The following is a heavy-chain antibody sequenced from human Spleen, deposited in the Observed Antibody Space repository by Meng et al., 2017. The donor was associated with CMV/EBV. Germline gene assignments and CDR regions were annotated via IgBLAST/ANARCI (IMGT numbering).Heavy chain of an antibody. CDR3: ASGGVRYRNWFDP. CDR2: ISGYSGNT. Sequence: CKASGYHFTTYGINWVRPAPGQGLEWMGWISGYSGNTNYAQKFQGRVTMTTDTSTSTAYMELRSLRSDDTALYYCASGGVRYRNWFDPWGQGTLVTVSS. V-gene: IGHV1-18*01. J-gene: IGHJ5*02. D-gene: IGHD3-16*01. CDR1: GYHFTTYG.